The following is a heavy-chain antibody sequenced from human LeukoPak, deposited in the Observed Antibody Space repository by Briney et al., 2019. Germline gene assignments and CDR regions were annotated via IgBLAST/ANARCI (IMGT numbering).Heavy chain of an antibody. Sequence: GASVKVSCKASGYTFTGYYMHWVRQAPGQGLEWMGWINPNSGGTNYAQEFQGRVTMTRDTSISTAYMELSRLRSDDTAVYYCARDSRVTIFGVAPGDYWGQGTLVTDSS. CDR2: INPNSGGT. V-gene: IGHV1-2*02. D-gene: IGHD3-3*01. CDR3: ARDSRVTIFGVAPGDY. CDR1: GYTFTGYY. J-gene: IGHJ4*02.